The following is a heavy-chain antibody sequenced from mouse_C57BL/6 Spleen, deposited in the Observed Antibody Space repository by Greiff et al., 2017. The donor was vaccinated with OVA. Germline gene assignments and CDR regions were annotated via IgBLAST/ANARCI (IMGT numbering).Heavy chain of an antibody. CDR3: ASLIYYDYDEYYFDY. CDR1: GFTFSSYG. J-gene: IGHJ2*01. D-gene: IGHD2-4*01. V-gene: IGHV5-6*01. CDR2: ISSGGSYT. Sequence: EVKLVESGGDLVKPGGSLKLSCAASGFTFSSYGMSWVRQTPDKRLEWVATISSGGSYTYYPDSVKGRFTISRDNAKNTLYLRMSSLKSEDTAMYYCASLIYYDYDEYYFDYWGQGTTLTVSS.